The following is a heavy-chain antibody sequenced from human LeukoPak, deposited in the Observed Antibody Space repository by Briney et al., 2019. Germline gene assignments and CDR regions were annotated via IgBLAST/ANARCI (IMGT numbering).Heavy chain of an antibody. Sequence: GASVKVSCKASGYSFTSYEITWVRQAPGQGLEWMGWISTYNSNTNYAQKLQGRVTMTTDTSTSTGYMELRNLRSDDTAVYYCARTRDGYNLWGQGTLVTVSS. J-gene: IGHJ4*02. CDR3: ARTRDGYNL. V-gene: IGHV1-18*01. CDR1: GYSFTSYE. CDR2: ISTYNSNT. D-gene: IGHD5-24*01.